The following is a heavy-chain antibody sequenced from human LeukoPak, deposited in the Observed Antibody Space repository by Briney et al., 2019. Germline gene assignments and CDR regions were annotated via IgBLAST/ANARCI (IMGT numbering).Heavy chain of an antibody. CDR2: IYYSGST. Sequence: PSETLSLTRTVSGGSISSGGYYWSWIRQHPGKGLEWIGYIYYSGSTYYNPSLKSRVTISVDTSKNQFSLKLSSVTAADTAVYYCAREYFRGVSPYGMDVWGKGTTVTVSS. CDR1: GGSISSGGYY. V-gene: IGHV4-31*03. J-gene: IGHJ6*04. CDR3: AREYFRGVSPYGMDV. D-gene: IGHD3-10*02.